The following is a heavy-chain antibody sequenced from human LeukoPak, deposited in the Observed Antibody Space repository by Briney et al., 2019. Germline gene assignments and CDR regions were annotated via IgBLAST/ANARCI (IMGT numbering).Heavy chain of an antibody. CDR2: ISSSSSYI. V-gene: IGHV3-21*01. CDR1: GFTFSSYS. J-gene: IGHJ6*03. CDR3: ARQSEGSSWYGYYYYYYMDV. D-gene: IGHD6-13*01. Sequence: GGSLRLSCAASGFTFSSYSMNWVRQAPGKGLEGVSSISSSSSYIYYADSVKGRFTISRDNAKNSLYLQMNSLRAEDTAVYYCARQSEGSSWYGYYYYYYMDVWGKGTTVTVSS.